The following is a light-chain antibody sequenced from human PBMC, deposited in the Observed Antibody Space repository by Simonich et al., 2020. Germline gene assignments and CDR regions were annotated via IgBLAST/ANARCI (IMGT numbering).Light chain of an antibody. Sequence: DIQMTQSPSSLSASVGDRVTITCRASQSISSYLNWYQQKPGKAPTLRIYAASSLQSGVPSRFSGSGSGTDFTLTISSLQPEDFATYYCQQSYSTPPTFGGGTKVEIK. CDR3: QQSYSTPPT. CDR1: QSISSY. V-gene: IGKV1-39*01. J-gene: IGKJ4*01. CDR2: AAS.